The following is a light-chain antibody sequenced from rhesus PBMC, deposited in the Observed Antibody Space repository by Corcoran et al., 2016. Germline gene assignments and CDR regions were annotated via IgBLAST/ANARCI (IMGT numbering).Light chain of an antibody. CDR1: QDITND. V-gene: IGKV1-80*01. CDR2: ETS. J-gene: IGKJ1*01. CDR3: QHYYDTPWT. Sequence: DIQVTQSPSSLSASVGDRFTITSRASQDITNDLAWYQQKPGEIPKLLFYETSPLHNGIPSRFSGSGSGTVFTLTISRLHSEDFGTYYCQHYYDTPWTFGQGTKVEIK.